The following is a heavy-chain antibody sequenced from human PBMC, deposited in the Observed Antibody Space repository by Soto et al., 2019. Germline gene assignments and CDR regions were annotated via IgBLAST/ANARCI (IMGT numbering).Heavy chain of an antibody. V-gene: IGHV4-31*03. CDR1: GGSISSGGYY. D-gene: IGHD3-22*01. Sequence: QVQLQESGPGLVKPSQTLSLTCTVSGGSISSGGYYWSWIRQHPGKGLEWIGYIYYSGSTYYNPSLKSRVTISVDTSKSQFSLKLSSVTAADTDVYYCARQTKYYYDSSGYYYLYYYGMDVWGQGTTVTVSS. CDR3: ARQTKYYYDSSGYYYLYYYGMDV. J-gene: IGHJ6*02. CDR2: IYYSGST.